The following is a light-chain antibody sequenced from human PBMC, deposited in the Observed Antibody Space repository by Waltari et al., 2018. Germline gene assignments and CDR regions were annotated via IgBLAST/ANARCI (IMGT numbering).Light chain of an antibody. V-gene: IGKV1-6*01. Sequence: AIQMTQSPSSLSASVGDRVTIACRASQDIGDNLGWYQQKPGKAPQLLIYAASIVQNGVPPRFSGSGSGTDFTLTISSLQPDDFATYFCQQGNLYPWTFGQGTKLEIK. CDR1: QDIGDN. J-gene: IGKJ2*02. CDR2: AAS. CDR3: QQGNLYPWT.